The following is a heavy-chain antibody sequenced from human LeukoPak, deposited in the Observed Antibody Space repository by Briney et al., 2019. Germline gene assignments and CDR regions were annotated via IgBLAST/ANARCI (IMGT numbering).Heavy chain of an antibody. CDR2: IYYSGST. D-gene: IGHD1-7*01. V-gene: IGHV4-59*08. CDR3: ARHGTSTRGIDY. J-gene: IGHJ4*02. CDR1: GGSISSYY. Sequence: ASETLSLTCTVSGGSISSYYWSWIRQPPGKGLEWIGYIYYSGSTNYNPSLKSRVTISVDTSKNQFSLKLSSVTAADTAVYYCARHGTSTRGIDYRGQGTLVNVSS.